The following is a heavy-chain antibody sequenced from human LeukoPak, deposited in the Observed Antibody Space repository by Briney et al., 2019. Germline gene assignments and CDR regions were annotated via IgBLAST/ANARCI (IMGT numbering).Heavy chain of an antibody. CDR3: GVGASSASEFDY. Sequence: GGSLGLSCAASGFTFSDYALNWVRQAPGKGLEWISSITGSSYNKYYAESLKGRVAISRDNAKNSLYLQMDSLRAEDTAVYYCGVGASSASEFDYWGQGTLVTVSS. CDR1: GFTFSDYA. J-gene: IGHJ4*02. D-gene: IGHD1-26*01. V-gene: IGHV3-21*01. CDR2: ITGSSYNK.